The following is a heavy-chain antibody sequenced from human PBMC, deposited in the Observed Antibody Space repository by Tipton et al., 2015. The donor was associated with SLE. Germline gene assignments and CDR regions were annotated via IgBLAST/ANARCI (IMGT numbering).Heavy chain of an antibody. D-gene: IGHD3-3*01. V-gene: IGHV3-23*01. CDR1: GGTFSSYA. J-gene: IGHJ6*03. Sequence: SGAEVKKPGSSVKVSCKASGGTFSSYAMSWVRQAPGKGLEWVSAISGSGGSTYYADSVKGRFTISRDNSKNTLYLQMNSLRAEDTAVYYCAKGAIFGVVMLYYMDVWGKGTTVTVSS. CDR2: ISGSGGST. CDR3: AKGAIFGVVMLYYMDV.